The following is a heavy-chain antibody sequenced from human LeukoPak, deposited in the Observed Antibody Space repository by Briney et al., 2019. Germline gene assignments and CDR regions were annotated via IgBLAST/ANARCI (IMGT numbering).Heavy chain of an antibody. CDR2: IYYSGST. D-gene: IGHD3-16*01. V-gene: IGHV4-39*07. CDR3: ARGGSLNP. J-gene: IGHJ5*02. Sequence: SETLSLTCTVSGGSISSSIYYWGWIRQPPGKGLEWIGSIYYSGSTYYNPSLKSRVTISVDTSKNQFSLKLSSVTAADTAVYYCARGGSLNPCGQGTLVTVSS. CDR1: GGSISSSIYY.